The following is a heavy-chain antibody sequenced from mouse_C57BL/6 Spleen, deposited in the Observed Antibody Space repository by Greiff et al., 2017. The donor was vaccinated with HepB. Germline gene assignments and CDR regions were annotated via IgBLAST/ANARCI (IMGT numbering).Heavy chain of an antibody. CDR3: ARKDYDDDGGFAY. CDR1: GFSLTSYG. D-gene: IGHD2-4*01. J-gene: IGHJ3*01. Sequence: VQLVESGPGLVQPSQSLSITCTVSGFSLTSYGVHWVRQSPGKGLEWLGVIWSGGSTDYNAAFISRLSISKDNSKSQVFFKMNSLQADDTAIYYCARKDYDDDGGFAYWGQGTLVTVSA. V-gene: IGHV2-2*01. CDR2: IWSGGST.